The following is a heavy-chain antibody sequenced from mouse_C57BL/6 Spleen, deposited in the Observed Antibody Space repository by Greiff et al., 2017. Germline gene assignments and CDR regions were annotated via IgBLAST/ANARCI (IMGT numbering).Heavy chain of an antibody. D-gene: IGHD1-1*01. CDR1: GFTFSDAW. J-gene: IGHJ3*01. V-gene: IGHV6-6*01. CDR3: TLLISTVVATPFAY. Sequence: EVQLVESGGGLVQPGGSMKLSCAASGFTFSDAWMDWVRQSPEKGLEWVAEIRNKANNHATYYAESVKGRFTISRDESKSSVYLHMNILRAEDTGIYYGTLLISTVVATPFAYWGQGTLVTVSA. CDR2: IRNKANNHAT.